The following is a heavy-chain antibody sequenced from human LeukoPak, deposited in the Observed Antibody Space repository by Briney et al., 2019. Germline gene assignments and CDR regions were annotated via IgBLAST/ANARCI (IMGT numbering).Heavy chain of an antibody. V-gene: IGHV4-39*01. J-gene: IGHJ4*02. Sequence: SETLSLTCTVSGGSISSSSYYWGWIRQPPGKGLEWIGSIYYSGSTYYSPSLKSRVTISVDTSKNQFSLKLSSVTAADTAVYYCARSSYYYDSSGYYYNYWGQGTLVTVSS. D-gene: IGHD3-22*01. CDR3: ARSSYYYDSSGYYYNY. CDR1: GGSISSSSYY. CDR2: IYYSGST.